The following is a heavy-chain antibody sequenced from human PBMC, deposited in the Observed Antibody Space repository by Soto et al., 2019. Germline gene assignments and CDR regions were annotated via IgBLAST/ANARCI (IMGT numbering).Heavy chain of an antibody. CDR2: ISWNSGNI. V-gene: IGHV3-9*01. D-gene: IGHD6-6*01. CDR3: VKASTYSSSQGWFDP. J-gene: IGHJ5*02. Sequence: EVQLVESGGGLVQPGRSLRLSCAASGFSFDGYAMNWVRQPPGKGLEWVSGISWNSGNIDYADSVKGRFTISGDNAKNSLYLQMNSLRAEDTALYYCVKASTYSSSQGWFDPWGQGTMVTVSS. CDR1: GFSFDGYA.